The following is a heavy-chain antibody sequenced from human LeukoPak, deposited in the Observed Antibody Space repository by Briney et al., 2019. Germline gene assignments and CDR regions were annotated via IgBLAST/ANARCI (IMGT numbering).Heavy chain of an antibody. CDR1: GFTFSSYS. CDR3: ASGYSSGWYPFDY. Sequence: GGSLRLSCAASGFTFSSYSVNWVRQAPGKGLEWVSSISSSSSYIYYADSLKGRFTISRDNAKNSLYLQMNSLRAEDTAVYYCASGYSSGWYPFDYWGQGTLVTVSS. D-gene: IGHD6-19*01. V-gene: IGHV3-21*01. J-gene: IGHJ4*02. CDR2: ISSSSSYI.